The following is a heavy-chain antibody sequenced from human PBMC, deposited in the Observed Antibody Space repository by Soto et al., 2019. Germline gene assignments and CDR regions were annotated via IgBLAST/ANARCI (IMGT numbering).Heavy chain of an antibody. CDR3: AKPRYSYGYYFDY. CDR1: GFTFSSDG. V-gene: IGHV3-30*18. Sequence: GGSLRLSCAASGFTFSSDGMHWVRQAPGKGLEWVAVISYDGSNKYYADSVKGRFTISRDNSKNTLYLQMNSLRAEDTAVYYCAKPRYSYGYYFDYWCQGT. CDR2: ISYDGSNK. J-gene: IGHJ4*02. D-gene: IGHD5-18*01.